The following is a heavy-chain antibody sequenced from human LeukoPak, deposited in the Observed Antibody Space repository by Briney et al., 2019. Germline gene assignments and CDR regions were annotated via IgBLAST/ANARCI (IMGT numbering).Heavy chain of an antibody. CDR2: INAGNGNT. CDR3: ARRGHYYYYMDV. CDR1: GYTSTSYA. V-gene: IGHV1-3*01. J-gene: IGHJ6*03. Sequence: ASVKVSCKASGYTSTSYAMHWVRQAPGQRLEWMGWINAGNGNTKYSQKFQGRVTITRDTSASTAYMELSSLRSEDTAVYYCARRGHYYYYMDVWGKGTTVTVSS.